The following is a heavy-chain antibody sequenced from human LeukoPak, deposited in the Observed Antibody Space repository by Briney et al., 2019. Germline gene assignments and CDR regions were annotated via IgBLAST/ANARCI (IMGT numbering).Heavy chain of an antibody. D-gene: IGHD2/OR15-2a*01. CDR2: INHSGST. V-gene: IGHV4-34*01. CDR1: GGSFSGYY. CDR3: ARGRNYVPLYIRYYFDY. Sequence: PSETLSLTCAVYGGSFSGYYWSWIRQAPGKGLEWIGEINHSGSTNYNPSLKSRVTISVDTSKNQFSLKLSSVTAADTAVYYCARGRNYVPLYIRYYFDYWGQGTLVTVSS. J-gene: IGHJ4*02.